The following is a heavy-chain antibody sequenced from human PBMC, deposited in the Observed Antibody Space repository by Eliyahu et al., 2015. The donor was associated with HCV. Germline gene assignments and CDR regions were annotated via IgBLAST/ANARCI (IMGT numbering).Heavy chain of an antibody. CDR3: ARWITGTNTDY. CDR1: GXSITRTSYY. D-gene: IGHD1-20*01. CDR2: IYYGGXT. V-gene: IGHV4-39*01. J-gene: IGHJ4*02. Sequence: QLQLQESGPGLVTPSETLPPPCXXXGXSITRTSYYXGWIRQPPGKGLEWIGTIYYGGXTYYNPSLKSRVTISVDTSKNQFSLNLSSVTAADTAVYYCARWITGTNTDYWGQGTLVTVSS.